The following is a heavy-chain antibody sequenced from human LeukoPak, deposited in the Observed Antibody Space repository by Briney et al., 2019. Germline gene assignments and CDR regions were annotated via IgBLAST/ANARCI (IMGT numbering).Heavy chain of an antibody. CDR3: ARRESPYYFDY. CDR1: GGSISSSTYY. Sequence: SETLSLTCTVSGGSISSSTYYWGWIRQPPVKGLEWIGNIYYRGSAYYNPSLKSRVTISVDTSKNQFSLKLNSVTAADTAVYYCARRESPYYFDYWGQGTLVTVSS. J-gene: IGHJ4*02. V-gene: IGHV4-39*01. CDR2: IYYRGSA.